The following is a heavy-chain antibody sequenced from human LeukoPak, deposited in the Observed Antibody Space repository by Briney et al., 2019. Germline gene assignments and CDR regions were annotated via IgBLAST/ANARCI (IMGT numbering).Heavy chain of an antibody. V-gene: IGHV3-53*03. J-gene: IGHJ6*02. D-gene: IGHD2/OR15-2a*01. CDR2: IYSDGST. CDR1: GFSVSSNC. Sequence: GGSLRLSCAASGFSVSSNCISWVRQAPGKGLEWVSIIYSDGSTFHADSVKGRLTISRDNAKNTVYLQVNSLRAEDTAVYFCTGFSRYYYYGLHVWGLGTTVIVSS. CDR3: TGFSRYYYYGLHV.